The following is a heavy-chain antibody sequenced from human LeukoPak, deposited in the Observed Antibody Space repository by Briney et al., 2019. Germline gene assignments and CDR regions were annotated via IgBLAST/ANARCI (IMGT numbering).Heavy chain of an antibody. Sequence: SETLSLTCAVSGGSISSSTSYWSWIRQPPGKGLEWVGTIYYSGSTNYNPPLRHRVTISLDTSKNRFSLKLTSETAADTAVYYCARGAVSNWFDPWGPGTLVTVSS. V-gene: IGHV4-39*07. CDR2: IYYSGST. CDR3: ARGAVSNWFDP. D-gene: IGHD1-26*01. J-gene: IGHJ5*02. CDR1: GGSISSSTSY.